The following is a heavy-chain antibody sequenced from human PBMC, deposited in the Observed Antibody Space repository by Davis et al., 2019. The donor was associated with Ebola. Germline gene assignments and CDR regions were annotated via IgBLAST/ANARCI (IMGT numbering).Heavy chain of an antibody. D-gene: IGHD1-20*01. CDR1: GFTFSAYA. CDR3: AKDMKVTGVFAFHF. V-gene: IGHV3-23*01. Sequence: GESLKISCAGSGFTFSAYAMSWVRQTPGKGLEWVSVISGSGGGTHYADSVKGRFTISRDNSKNTLYLQMNSPRAEDTAVYFCAKDMKVTGVFAFHFWGQGTMVTVSS. J-gene: IGHJ3*01. CDR2: ISGSGGGT.